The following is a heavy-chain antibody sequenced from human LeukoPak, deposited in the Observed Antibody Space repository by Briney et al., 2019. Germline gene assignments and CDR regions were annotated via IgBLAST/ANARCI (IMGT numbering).Heavy chain of an antibody. D-gene: IGHD3-22*01. CDR1: GYSFTSYC. CDR3: ARPNITSYYDSRGYDAFDV. V-gene: IGHV5-51*01. Sequence: GESLKISCKGSGYSFTSYCIAWVRQMPGKGLEWMGIIYPDDSDTRYSPSFQGQVTISADKSVRTAYLQWSSLKASDTAMYYCARPNITSYYDSRGYDAFDVWGQGTMVTVSS. J-gene: IGHJ3*01. CDR2: IYPDDSDT.